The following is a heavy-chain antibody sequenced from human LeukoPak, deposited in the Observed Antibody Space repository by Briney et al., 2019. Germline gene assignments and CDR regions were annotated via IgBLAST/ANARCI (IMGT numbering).Heavy chain of an antibody. CDR2: INHNGNVN. D-gene: IGHD3-16*01. CDR1: GFTFSSYW. J-gene: IGHJ6*02. Sequence: GGSLRLSCAASGFTFSSYWMNWARQAPGKGLEWVASINHNGNVNYYVDSVKGRFTISRDNAKNSLYLQMSNLIAEDTAVYFCARGGGLDVWGQGATVTVSS. CDR3: ARGGGLDV. V-gene: IGHV3-7*03.